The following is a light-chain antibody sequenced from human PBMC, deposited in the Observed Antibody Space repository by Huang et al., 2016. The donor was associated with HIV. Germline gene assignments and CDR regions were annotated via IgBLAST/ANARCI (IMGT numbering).Light chain of an antibody. Sequence: EIVLTQSPATLSLSPGDIATLSCRASQRVSTYLAWYQQKPGKAPRLLIYDTANRATGIPARFGGSGSGTDFTLTISSLEPEDFAVYFCQQRGNWPYTFGQGTKVEIK. CDR2: DTA. CDR3: QQRGNWPYT. V-gene: IGKV3-11*01. J-gene: IGKJ2*01. CDR1: QRVSTY.